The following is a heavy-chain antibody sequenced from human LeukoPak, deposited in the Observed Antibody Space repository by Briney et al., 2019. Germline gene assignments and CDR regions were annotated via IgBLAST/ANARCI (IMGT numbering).Heavy chain of an antibody. D-gene: IGHD1-26*01. CDR1: GFTFSTYS. J-gene: IGHJ3*02. CDR3: ARVGSGSSFFRAFDI. Sequence: PGGSLRLSCAASGFTFSTYSINWVRQAPGKGLEWVSSISSSSSYIYYADSVKGRFTISRDNSKNTLYLQMGSLRAEDMAVYYCARVGSGSSFFRAFDIWGQGTMVTVSS. CDR2: ISSSSSYI. V-gene: IGHV3-21*01.